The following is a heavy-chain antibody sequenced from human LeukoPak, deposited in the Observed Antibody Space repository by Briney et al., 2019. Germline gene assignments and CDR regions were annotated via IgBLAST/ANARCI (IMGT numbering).Heavy chain of an antibody. CDR1: GFGFGQYE. D-gene: IGHD1-26*01. V-gene: IGHV3-74*01. J-gene: IGHJ4*02. Sequence: GGSLRLSCAASGFGFGQYEMNWVRQVPGKGLLWVSHINGDGGSTGYADSVKGRLTISRDNAKNTLYLHMNSLRAEDTAVYYCARDQVGATPIDYWGQGTLVTVSS. CDR2: INGDGGST. CDR3: ARDQVGATPIDY.